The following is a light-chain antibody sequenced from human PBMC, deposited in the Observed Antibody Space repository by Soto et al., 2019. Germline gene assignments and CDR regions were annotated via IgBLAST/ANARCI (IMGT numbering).Light chain of an antibody. CDR2: DAS. Sequence: EIVLTQSPATLSMSPGERATLSCRTSQSVGSDLAWYQQKPGQVPRLLIYDASTRATGIPARFSGSGSGTEFTLTISSLQSEDFAFYYCQQFHYWWTFGQGTKVDIK. V-gene: IGKV3-15*01. J-gene: IGKJ1*01. CDR1: QSVGSD. CDR3: QQFHYWWT.